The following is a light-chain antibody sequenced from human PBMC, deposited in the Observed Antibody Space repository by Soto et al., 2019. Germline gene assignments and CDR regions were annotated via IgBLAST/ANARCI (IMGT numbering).Light chain of an antibody. Sequence: STLSASVGDRVTITCRASQTISSWLAWYQQKPGKAPKLLIYKASTLKSGVPSRFSGSGSGTEFTLTISSPQPDDFATYYCQQYGTFGQGTKVDIK. J-gene: IGKJ1*01. CDR1: QTISSW. V-gene: IGKV1-5*03. CDR2: KAS. CDR3: QQYGT.